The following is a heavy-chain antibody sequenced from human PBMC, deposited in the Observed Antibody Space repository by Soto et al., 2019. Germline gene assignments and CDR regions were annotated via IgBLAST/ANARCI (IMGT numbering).Heavy chain of an antibody. CDR2: LSGSGTST. V-gene: IGHV3-23*01. CDR3: AKATTNGGWFNPFDS. D-gene: IGHD6-19*01. J-gene: IGHJ4*02. Sequence: GSLRLSCAASGFSFVNYAMNWVRQAPGKGLEWVSGLSGSGTSTYYADSVKGRFTISRDNSRDTLFLQMNSLTADDTAVYYCAKATTNGGWFNPFDSWGQGALVTVSS. CDR1: GFSFVNYA.